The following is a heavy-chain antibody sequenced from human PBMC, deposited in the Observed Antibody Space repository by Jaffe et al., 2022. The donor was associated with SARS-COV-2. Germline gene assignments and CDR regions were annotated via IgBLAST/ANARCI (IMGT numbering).Heavy chain of an antibody. CDR1: GYTFTSYG. CDR2: ISAYNGNT. Sequence: QVQLVQSGAEVKKPGASVKVSCKASGYTFTSYGISWVRQAPGQGLEWMGWISAYNGNTNYAQKLQGRVTMTTDTSTSTAYMELRSLRSDDTAVYYCASQYYDILTGRGWAAWFDPWGQGTLVTVSS. V-gene: IGHV1-18*01. D-gene: IGHD3-9*01. J-gene: IGHJ5*02. CDR3: ASQYYDILTGRGWAAWFDP.